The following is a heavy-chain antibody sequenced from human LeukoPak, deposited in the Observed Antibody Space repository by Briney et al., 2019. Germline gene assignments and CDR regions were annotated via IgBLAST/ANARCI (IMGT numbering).Heavy chain of an antibody. CDR2: IYYSGST. Sequence: SETLSLTCTVSGGSISSSSYYWGWIRQPPGKGLEWIGSIYYSGSTYYNPSLKSRVTISVDTSKNQFSLKLSSVTAADTAVYCCARDPLNEYIAVAGTTEDYWGQGTLVTVSS. D-gene: IGHD6-19*01. CDR1: GGSISSSSYY. CDR3: ARDPLNEYIAVAGTTEDY. J-gene: IGHJ4*02. V-gene: IGHV4-39*02.